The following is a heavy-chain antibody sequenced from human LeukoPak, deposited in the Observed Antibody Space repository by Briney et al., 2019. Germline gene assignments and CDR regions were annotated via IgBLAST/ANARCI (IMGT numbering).Heavy chain of an antibody. J-gene: IGHJ4*02. CDR1: GYTFTSYG. Sequence: ASVKVSCKASGYTFTSYGISWVRQAPGQGLEWMGWISAYNGNTNYAQKLQGRVTMTTVTSTSTAYMELRSLRSDDTAVYYCARDPLDLASIAAPLDYWGQGTLVTVSS. CDR2: ISAYNGNT. D-gene: IGHD6-13*01. CDR3: ARDPLDLASIAAPLDY. V-gene: IGHV1-18*01.